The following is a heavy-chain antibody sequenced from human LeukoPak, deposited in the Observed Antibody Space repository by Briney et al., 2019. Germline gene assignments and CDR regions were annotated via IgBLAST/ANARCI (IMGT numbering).Heavy chain of an antibody. CDR3: ARDLRIAVAGRVFDY. D-gene: IGHD6-19*01. CDR2: ISAYNGNT. CDR1: GYTFNSYG. V-gene: IGHV1-18*04. J-gene: IGHJ4*02. Sequence: GASVKVSCKASGYTFNSYGISWVRQAPGQGLEWMGWISAYNGNTNYAQKLQGRVTMTTDTSTSTAYMELRSLRSDDTAVHYCARDLRIAVAGRVFDYWGQGTLVTVSS.